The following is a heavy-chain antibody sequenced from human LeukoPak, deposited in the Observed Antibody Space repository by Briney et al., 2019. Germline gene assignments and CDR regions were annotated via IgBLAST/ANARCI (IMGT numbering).Heavy chain of an antibody. CDR2: ISAYNGNT. D-gene: IGHD3-22*01. V-gene: IGHV1-18*01. Sequence: GASVKVSCKASGYTFTSYGISWVRQAPGQGLEWMGWISAYNGNTNYAQKPQGRVTMTTDTSTSTAYMELRSLRSDDTAVYYCARLYYYDSSGYYDYWGQGTLVTVSS. CDR1: GYTFTSYG. CDR3: ARLYYYDSSGYYDY. J-gene: IGHJ4*02.